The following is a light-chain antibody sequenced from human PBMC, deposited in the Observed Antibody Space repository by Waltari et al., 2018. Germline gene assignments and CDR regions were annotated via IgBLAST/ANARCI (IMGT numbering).Light chain of an antibody. CDR1: QSVKNN. CDR2: KAS. Sequence: TFRAKQSVKNNLAWYQQKPGKAPKVLIHKASRLESGAPSRFSGSGYGTEFTLTISSLQPDDFATYYCQEYDSLPITFGGGTKVEI. CDR3: QEYDSLPIT. J-gene: IGKJ4*01. V-gene: IGKV1-5*03.